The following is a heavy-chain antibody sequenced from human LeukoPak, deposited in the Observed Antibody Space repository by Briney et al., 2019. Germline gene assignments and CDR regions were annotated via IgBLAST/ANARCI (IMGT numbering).Heavy chain of an antibody. Sequence: PGGSLRLSCAGSGFTFSSYAMSWVRQAPGKGLEWVSAISGSGGTTYYADSLKGRFTISRDNSKNTLYLQMSSLRAEDTAVYYCAKGRDSVDIWGQGTMVTVSS. J-gene: IGHJ3*02. V-gene: IGHV3-23*01. CDR2: ISGSGGTT. CDR1: GFTFSSYA. D-gene: IGHD5-24*01. CDR3: AKGRDSVDI.